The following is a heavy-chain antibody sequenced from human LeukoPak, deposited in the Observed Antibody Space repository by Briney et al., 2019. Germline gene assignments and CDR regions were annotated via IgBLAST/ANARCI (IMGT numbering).Heavy chain of an antibody. J-gene: IGHJ4*02. CDR1: GGSISSYY. D-gene: IGHD6-13*01. CDR2: IYYSGST. Sequence: SETLSLTCTVSGGSISSYYWSWIRQPPGKGLEWIGYIYYSGSTNYNPSLKSRVTISVDTSKNQFSLKLSSVTAADTAVYYCARNVAPYSSSWYYFDYWGQGTLVTVSS. CDR3: ARNVAPYSSSWYYFDY. V-gene: IGHV4-59*01.